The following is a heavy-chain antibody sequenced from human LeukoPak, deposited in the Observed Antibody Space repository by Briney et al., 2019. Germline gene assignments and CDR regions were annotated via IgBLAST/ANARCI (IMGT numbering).Heavy chain of an antibody. D-gene: IGHD1-14*01. CDR2: ITKNSDTK. J-gene: IGHJ4*02. V-gene: IGHV3-48*04. CDR3: AKDTGGSGYYFHS. Sequence: GGSLRLSCVASGFIFSRYNMNWVRQAPGKGLEWVSYITKNSDTKYYADSVKGRFTISRDNAKNSLFLQMNSLGAEDTAVYYCAKDTGGSGYYFHSWGQGTLVTVSS. CDR1: GFIFSRYN.